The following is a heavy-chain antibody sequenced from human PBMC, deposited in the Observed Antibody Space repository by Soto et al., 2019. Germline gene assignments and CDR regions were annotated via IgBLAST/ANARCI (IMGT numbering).Heavy chain of an antibody. D-gene: IGHD5-12*01. CDR3: ARTDIVTTNCFDR. CDR1: GESFIGYY. J-gene: IGHJ5*02. CDR2: INHRGSA. V-gene: IGHV4-34*01. Sequence: SETLSLTCAVYGESFIGYYWTWIRQPPGKGLEWIGEINHRGSANYNPSLKSRVTISVDTSNNQFSLKLSSVTAADTSVYYCARTDIVTTNCFDRLGQGTLVNVSS.